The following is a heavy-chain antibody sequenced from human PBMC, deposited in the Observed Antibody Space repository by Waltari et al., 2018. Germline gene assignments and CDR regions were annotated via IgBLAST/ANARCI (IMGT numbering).Heavy chain of an antibody. Sequence: EVQLVESGGGLVQPGGSLRLSCAASGFTFSSYSMNWVRQAPGKGLEWCYDISSSSSTIYYADSGKGRFTISRDNAKNSLYRQMNSLRDEDTAVYYCARMTTVTRVFVYWGQGTLVTVSS. CDR1: GFTFSSYS. D-gene: IGHD4-4*01. CDR2: ISSSSSTI. J-gene: IGHJ4*02. CDR3: ARMTTVTRVFVY. V-gene: IGHV3-48*02.